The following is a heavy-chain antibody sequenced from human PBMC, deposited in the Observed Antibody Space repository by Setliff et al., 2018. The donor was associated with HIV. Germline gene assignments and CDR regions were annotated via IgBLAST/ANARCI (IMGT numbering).Heavy chain of an antibody. CDR1: GYSISSGYF. CDR3: ARQGNRAVVGTEY. Sequence: KASETLSLTCDVSGYSISSGYFWGWIRQPPGKGLEWIGSIFHSGSTYYNPSLKSRVTISVDTSKNQFSLKLNSVTAADTAVYYCARQGNRAVVGTEYWGQGTLVTVSS. D-gene: IGHD6-19*01. J-gene: IGHJ4*02. CDR2: IFHSGST. V-gene: IGHV4-38-2*01.